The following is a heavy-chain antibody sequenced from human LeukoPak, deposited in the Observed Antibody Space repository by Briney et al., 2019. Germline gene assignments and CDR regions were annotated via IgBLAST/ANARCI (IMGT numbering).Heavy chain of an antibody. CDR3: AKETLPFYDSSGYSDY. CDR1: GFTFSSYA. Sequence: PGGSLRLSCAASGFTFSSYAMSWVRQAPGKGLEWVSAISGSGGSTYYADSVKGRFTISRDNSKNTLYLQMNSLRAEDMAVYYCAKETLPFYDSSGYSDYWGQGTLVTVSS. J-gene: IGHJ4*02. V-gene: IGHV3-23*01. CDR2: ISGSGGST. D-gene: IGHD3-22*01.